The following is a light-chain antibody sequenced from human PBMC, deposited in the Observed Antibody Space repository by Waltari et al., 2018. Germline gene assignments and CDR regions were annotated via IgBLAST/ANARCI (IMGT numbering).Light chain of an antibody. Sequence: EIVLTQSPATLSLSPGERATLSCRAGQSVSSYLAWYQQKPGQAPRLLIYDISDRATGISARFSGSGSGTDFTLTISSLEPEDFAVYYCQQRNTWPWTFGQGTKVEIK. J-gene: IGKJ1*01. CDR1: QSVSSY. V-gene: IGKV3-11*01. CDR3: QQRNTWPWT. CDR2: DIS.